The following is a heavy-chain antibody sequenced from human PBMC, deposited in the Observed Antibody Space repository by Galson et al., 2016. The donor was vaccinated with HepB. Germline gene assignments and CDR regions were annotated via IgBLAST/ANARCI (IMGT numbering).Heavy chain of an antibody. Sequence: SLRLSCAASVFTFRNYGMTWVRQAPGKGLEVVSSISRSVDSTDYADSVKGRFTISRDNSKNTLSLQMNSLTADDAAIYYCVQGSTAPAVWGKGTTVTFSS. CDR1: VFTFRNYG. D-gene: IGHD2-2*01. CDR2: ISRSVDST. V-gene: IGHV3-23*01. J-gene: IGHJ6*04. CDR3: VQGSTAPAV.